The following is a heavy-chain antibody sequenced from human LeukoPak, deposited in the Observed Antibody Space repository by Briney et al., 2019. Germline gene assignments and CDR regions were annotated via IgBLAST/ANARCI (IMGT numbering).Heavy chain of an antibody. D-gene: IGHD2-8*01. CDR2: IYYSGST. Sequence: SETLSLTCTVSGGSISSYYWGWIRQPPGKGLEWIGYIYYSGSTNYSPSLQSRVTMSVDTSKNQFSLRMNSVTAADTAVYYCARSGTKTNGFDHWGQGTLVTVSS. CDR1: GGSISSYY. J-gene: IGHJ4*02. V-gene: IGHV4-59*01. CDR3: ARSGTKTNGFDH.